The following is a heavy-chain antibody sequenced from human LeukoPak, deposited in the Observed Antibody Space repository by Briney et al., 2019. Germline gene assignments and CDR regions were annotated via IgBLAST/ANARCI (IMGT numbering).Heavy chain of an antibody. CDR2: IDSGSRT. V-gene: IGHV3-66*01. J-gene: IGHJ5*02. D-gene: IGHD1-26*01. CDR1: GFTVNSND. CDR3: AKEEARWEWFDP. Sequence: PGWSLRLSCAASGFTVNSNDMSWVRQAPGRGLAWVSVIDSGSRTFYADSVKGRFTISRDNSKNTLDLQMNSLRVEDTAVYYCAKEEARWEWFDPWGQGTLVTVSS.